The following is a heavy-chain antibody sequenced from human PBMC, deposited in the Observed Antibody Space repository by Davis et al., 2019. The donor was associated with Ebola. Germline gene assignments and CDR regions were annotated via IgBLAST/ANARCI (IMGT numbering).Heavy chain of an antibody. CDR1: GGSISSYY. CDR2: IYYSGST. D-gene: IGHD3-3*01. Sequence: SETLSLTCTVSGGSISSYYWSWIRQPPGKGLEWIGNIYYSGSTNYNPSLKSRVTISVDTSKNQFSLKLSSVTAADTAVYYCARRTYDFGMDVWGQGTTVTVSS. J-gene: IGHJ6*02. CDR3: ARRTYDFGMDV. V-gene: IGHV4-59*08.